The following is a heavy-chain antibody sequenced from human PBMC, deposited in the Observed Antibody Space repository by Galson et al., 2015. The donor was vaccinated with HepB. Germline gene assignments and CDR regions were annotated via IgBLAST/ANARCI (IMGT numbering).Heavy chain of an antibody. Sequence: SLRLSCAGSGSGFTFSNAWMSWVRQAPGKGLEWVGRIKSKTDGGTTDYAAPVKGRFTISRDDSQNTVFLQMNSLKTEDTAVYFCTTGIYCSGTGCYNWFDPWGQGTLVTVSS. CDR1: GSGFTFSNAW. V-gene: IGHV3-15*01. CDR3: TTGIYCSGTGCYNWFDP. J-gene: IGHJ5*02. D-gene: IGHD2-2*01. CDR2: IKSKTDGGTT.